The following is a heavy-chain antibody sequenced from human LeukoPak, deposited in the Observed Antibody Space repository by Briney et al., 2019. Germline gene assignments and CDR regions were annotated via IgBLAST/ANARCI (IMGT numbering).Heavy chain of an antibody. CDR3: ARAPTYYYDSSGYSPDY. Sequence: ASVKVSCKASGYTFTSYYMHWVRQAPGQGLEWMGRSNPSGGSTSYAQKFQGRVTMTRDTSTSTVYMELSSLRSEDTAVYYCARAPTYYYDSSGYSPDYWGQGTLATVSS. CDR1: GYTFTSYY. V-gene: IGHV1-46*01. J-gene: IGHJ4*02. D-gene: IGHD3-22*01. CDR2: SNPSGGST.